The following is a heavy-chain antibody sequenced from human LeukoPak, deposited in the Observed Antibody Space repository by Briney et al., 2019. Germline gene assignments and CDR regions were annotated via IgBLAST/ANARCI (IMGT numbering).Heavy chain of an antibody. CDR3: AKSFYYYGSGSYVVPLDY. D-gene: IGHD3-10*01. J-gene: IGHJ4*02. V-gene: IGHV3-21*01. CDR1: GFTFSSYN. Sequence: GGSLRLSCAASGFTFSSYNMNWVRQAPGKGLEWVAYISIGTSFIYYADSVKGRFTISRDNAKNSLYLQVNSLRAEDTAVYYCAKSFYYYGSGSYVVPLDYWGQGTLVTVSS. CDR2: ISIGTSFI.